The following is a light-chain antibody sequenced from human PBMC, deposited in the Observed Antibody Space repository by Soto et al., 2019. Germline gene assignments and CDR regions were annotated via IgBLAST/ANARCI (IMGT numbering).Light chain of an antibody. CDR3: QQLSRYPLT. CDR2: SAS. Sequence: IHLTLSPSFLSASVGYTVTLTCRASQALSNYLAWYQQKQGKAPDLLIYSASTLQSGVPSRFSGSGYETEFSLTIRALQTEDFATYYCQQLSRYPLTFGGGTKVDIK. V-gene: IGKV1-9*01. CDR1: QALSNY. J-gene: IGKJ4*01.